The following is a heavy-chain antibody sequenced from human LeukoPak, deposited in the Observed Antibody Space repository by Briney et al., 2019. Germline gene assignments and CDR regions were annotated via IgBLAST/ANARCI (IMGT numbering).Heavy chain of an antibody. D-gene: IGHD2-2*02. V-gene: IGHV1-2*02. CDR3: ARGRYCSSTSCYRGHFDY. CDR1: GYTFTGYY. CDR2: INPNSGGT. Sequence: ASVKVSCKASGYTFTGYYMHWVRQAPGQGPEWMGWINPNSGGTNYAQKYQGRVTMTRDTSISTAYMELSRLRSDDTAVYYCARGRYCSSTSCYRGHFDYWGQGTLVTVSS. J-gene: IGHJ4*02.